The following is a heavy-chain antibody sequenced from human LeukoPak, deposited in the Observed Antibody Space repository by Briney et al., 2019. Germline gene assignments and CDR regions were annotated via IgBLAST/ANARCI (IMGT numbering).Heavy chain of an antibody. V-gene: IGHV3-23*01. D-gene: IGHD6-13*01. Sequence: GESLRLSCAAAVFTFSNYPVSWVRKAPWKGLEWVSAISGSGDSTYYGDSVKGRFTISRDNSKNTLYLQMNSLRAEDTAVYYCAKTRPLDSSSWSHGDYWGQGTLVTVSS. CDR1: VFTFSNYP. J-gene: IGHJ4*02. CDR2: ISGSGDST. CDR3: AKTRPLDSSSWSHGDY.